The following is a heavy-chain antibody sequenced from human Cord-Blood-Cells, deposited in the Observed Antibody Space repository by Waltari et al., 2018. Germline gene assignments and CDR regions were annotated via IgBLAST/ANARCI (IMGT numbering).Heavy chain of an antibody. CDR3: ARDLGDY. D-gene: IGHD7-27*01. V-gene: IGHV3-53*04. J-gene: IGHJ4*02. Sequence: EVQLVESGGGLVQPGGSLRLSCAASGFTVSSNYMSWVRQDPGKGMEWVSVIDSGGSTYDADSGKGRFTSSRHNSKNTLYLQMNSLRAEDTAVYYCARDLGDYWGQGTLVTVSS. CDR1: GFTVSSNY. CDR2: IDSGGST.